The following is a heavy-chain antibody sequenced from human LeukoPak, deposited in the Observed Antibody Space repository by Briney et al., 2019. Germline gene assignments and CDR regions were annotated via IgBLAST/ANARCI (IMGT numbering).Heavy chain of an antibody. J-gene: IGHJ4*02. V-gene: IGHV3-30*04. CDR3: AGVFPEGGSGWSTDPDY. D-gene: IGHD6-19*01. CDR2: ISYDGSNK. Sequence: GGSLRLSCAASGFTFSSYAMHWVRQAPGKGLEWVAVISYDGSNKYYADSVKGRFTISRDNSKNTLYLQMNSLRAEDTAVYYCAGVFPEGGSGWSTDPDYWGQGTLVTVSS. CDR1: GFTFSSYA.